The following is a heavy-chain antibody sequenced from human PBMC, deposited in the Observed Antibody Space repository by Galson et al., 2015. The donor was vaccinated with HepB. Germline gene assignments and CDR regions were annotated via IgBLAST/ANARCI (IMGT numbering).Heavy chain of an antibody. V-gene: IGHV4-31*03. CDR3: ARFDGGGSCYSCWFDP. J-gene: IGHJ5*02. CDR2: IYYSGST. CDR1: GGSISSGGYY. Sequence: LSLTCTVSGGSISSGGYYWSWIRQHPGKGLEWIGYIYYSGSTYYNPSLKSRVTISVDTSKNQFSLKLSSVTAADTAVYYCARFDGGGSCYSCWFDPWGQGTLVTVSS. D-gene: IGHD2-15*01.